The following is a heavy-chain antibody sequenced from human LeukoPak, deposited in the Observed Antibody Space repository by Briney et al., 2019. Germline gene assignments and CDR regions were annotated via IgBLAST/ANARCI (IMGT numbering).Heavy chain of an antibody. CDR3: ARGLIKQLVYYYGMDV. CDR1: GGSISSGDYY. CDR2: IYYSGST. Sequence: SQTLSLACTVSGGSISSGDYYWSWIRQHPGKGLEWIGYIYYSGSTYYNPSLKSRVTISVDTSKNQFSLKLSSVTAADTAVYYCARGLIKQLVYYYGMDVWGQGTTVTVSS. D-gene: IGHD6-13*01. J-gene: IGHJ6*02. V-gene: IGHV4-31*03.